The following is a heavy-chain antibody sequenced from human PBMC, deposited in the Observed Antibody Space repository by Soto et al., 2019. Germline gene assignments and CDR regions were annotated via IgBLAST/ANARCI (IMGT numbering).Heavy chain of an antibody. CDR1: GYSFTSYW. Sequence: PGESLKISCKGSGYSFTSYWIGWVRQMPGKGLEWMGIIYPGDSDTRYSPSFQGQVTISADKSISTAYLQWSSLKASDTAMYYCAVMVPWFGESLMGWFDPWGQGTLVTVSS. V-gene: IGHV5-51*01. CDR2: IYPGDSDT. D-gene: IGHD3-10*01. CDR3: AVMVPWFGESLMGWFDP. J-gene: IGHJ5*02.